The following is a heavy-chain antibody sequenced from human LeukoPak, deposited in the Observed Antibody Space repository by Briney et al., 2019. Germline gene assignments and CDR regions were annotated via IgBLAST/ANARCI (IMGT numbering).Heavy chain of an antibody. Sequence: GGSLRLSCVVSGITLSNYGMSWVRQAPGKGLEWVSGISERGGSTNYADSVKGRFIISRDTSKNTVYLQMNSLRAEDTAVYYCAKDPNDSSGYYGSDYWGQGTLVTVSS. CDR3: AKDPNDSSGYYGSDY. J-gene: IGHJ4*02. CDR1: GITLSNYG. D-gene: IGHD3-22*01. V-gene: IGHV3-23*01. CDR2: ISERGGST.